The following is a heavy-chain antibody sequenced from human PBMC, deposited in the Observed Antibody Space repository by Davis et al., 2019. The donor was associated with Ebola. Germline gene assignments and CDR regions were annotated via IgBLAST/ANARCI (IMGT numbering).Heavy chain of an antibody. Sequence: GESLKISCAASGFTFSSYGMHWVRQAPGKGLEWVAVIWYDGSNKYYADSVKGRFTIPRDNSKNTLYLQMDSLRAEDTAVYYCARGSENWNNVDYWGQGTLVTVSS. CDR3: ARGSENWNNVDY. J-gene: IGHJ4*02. CDR1: GFTFSSYG. CDR2: IWYDGSNK. D-gene: IGHD1/OR15-1a*01. V-gene: IGHV3-33*01.